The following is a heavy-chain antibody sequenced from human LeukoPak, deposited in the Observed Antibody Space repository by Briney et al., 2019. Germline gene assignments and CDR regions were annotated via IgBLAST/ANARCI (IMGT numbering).Heavy chain of an antibody. Sequence: ASVKVSCKASGYTFTSYAMHWVRQAPGQRLEWIGWINAGNGNTKYSQKFQGRVTITRDTSASTAYMELSSLRSEDTAVYYCARGVVVVPAAKNTPLGWHLGDIWGQGTMVTVSS. D-gene: IGHD2-2*01. J-gene: IGHJ3*02. V-gene: IGHV1-3*01. CDR1: GYTFTSYA. CDR3: ARGVVVVPAAKNTPLGWHLGDI. CDR2: INAGNGNT.